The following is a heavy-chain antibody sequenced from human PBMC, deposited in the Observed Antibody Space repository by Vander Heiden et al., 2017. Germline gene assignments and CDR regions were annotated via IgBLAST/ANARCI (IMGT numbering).Heavy chain of an antibody. CDR3: ARARGYSYGYGYFDY. CDR2: IWYDGSNK. V-gene: IGHV3-33*01. J-gene: IGHJ4*02. CDR1: GFTFSSYG. D-gene: IGHD5-18*01. Sequence: QVQLVESGGGVVQPGRSLRLSCAASGFTFSSYGMHWVRPAPGKGLEWVAVIWYDGSNKYYADSVKGRFTISRDNSKNTLYLQMNSLRAEETAVYYCARARGYSYGYGYFDYWGQGTLVTVSS.